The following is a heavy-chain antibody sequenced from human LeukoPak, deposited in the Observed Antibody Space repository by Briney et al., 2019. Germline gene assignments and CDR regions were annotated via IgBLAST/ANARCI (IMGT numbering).Heavy chain of an antibody. CDR2: INTSGGST. CDR3: AKDRLGALLYFDS. Sequence: GGSLRLSCAASGFTFSSYGMSWVRQAPGKGLEWVSAINTSGGSTYYADSVKGRFTISRDNSKNTVYLQMSNLRAEDTAVYYCAKDRLGALLYFDSWGQGTLVTVSS. V-gene: IGHV3-23*01. CDR1: GFTFSSYG. J-gene: IGHJ4*02. D-gene: IGHD1-26*01.